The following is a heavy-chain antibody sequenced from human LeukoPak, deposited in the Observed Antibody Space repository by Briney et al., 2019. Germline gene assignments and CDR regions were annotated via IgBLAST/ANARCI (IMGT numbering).Heavy chain of an antibody. D-gene: IGHD3-10*01. Sequence: SSVKVSCKASGYTFTSYYMHWVRQAPGQGLEWMGIINPSGGSTSYAQKFQGRVTMTRDTSTSTVYMELSRLRSDDTAVYYCARDMVSGAFDIWGQGTMVTVSS. V-gene: IGHV1-46*01. CDR1: GYTFTSYY. J-gene: IGHJ3*02. CDR3: ARDMVSGAFDI. CDR2: INPSGGST.